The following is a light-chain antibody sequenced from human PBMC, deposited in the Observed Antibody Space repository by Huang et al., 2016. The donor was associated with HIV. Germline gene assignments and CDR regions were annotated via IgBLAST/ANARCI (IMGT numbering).Light chain of an antibody. J-gene: IGKJ4*01. CDR3: QQYYSSPLT. CDR2: WAS. Sequence: DIVMTQYPDSLAVSLCDRATINCKSSHSVLYNSNNRNYLDWYQQKPGQTPQLLIYWASTREAGGPDRVSGSGSGTDFTHIISSLQAEDVAVYYCQQYYSSPLTFGGGTKVEIK. V-gene: IGKV4-1*01. CDR1: HSVLYNSNNRNY.